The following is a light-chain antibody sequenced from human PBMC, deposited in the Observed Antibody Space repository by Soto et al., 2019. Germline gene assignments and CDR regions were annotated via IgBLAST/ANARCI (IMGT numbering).Light chain of an antibody. V-gene: IGLV1-40*01. Sequence: QSVLTQPPSVSGAPGQRVTISCTGSSSNIGAGYDVHWYQQLPGTAPKLLIYVNNNRPSGVPDRFSGSKSGTSASLAITGLQAEDEADYYCQSSDSSLSAVVFGGGTQLTVL. CDR2: VNN. CDR1: SSNIGAGYD. CDR3: QSSDSSLSAVV. J-gene: IGLJ2*01.